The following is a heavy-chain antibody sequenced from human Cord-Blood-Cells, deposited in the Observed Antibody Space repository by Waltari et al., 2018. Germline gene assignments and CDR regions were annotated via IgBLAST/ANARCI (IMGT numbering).Heavy chain of an antibody. CDR3: ARSYCSGGSCYQGPSYNWFDP. J-gene: IGHJ5*02. D-gene: IGHD2-15*01. CDR1: GYTFTGYY. V-gene: IGHV1-2*04. Sequence: QVPLVQSGAEVKKPGASVTVSCKASGYTFTGYYLHWVRKAPGQGLEGMGWNNPNRGGTNYAQKFQGWVTMTRDTSISTAYMELSRLRSDDTAVYYCARSYCSGGSCYQGPSYNWFDPWGQGTLVTVSS. CDR2: NNPNRGGT.